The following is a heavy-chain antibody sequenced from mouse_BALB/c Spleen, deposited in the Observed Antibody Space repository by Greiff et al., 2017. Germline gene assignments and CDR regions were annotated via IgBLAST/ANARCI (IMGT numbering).Heavy chain of an antibody. CDR1: GYSITSDYA. V-gene: IGHV3-2*02. CDR2: ISYSGST. D-gene: IGHD2-14*01. J-gene: IGHJ2*01. Sequence: VQLQQSGPGLVKPSQSLSLTCTVTGYSITSDYAWNWIRQFPGNKLEWMGYISYSGSTSYNPSLKSRISITRDTSKNQFFLQLNSVTTEDTATYYCARYRYDGEYYFDYWGQGTTLTVSS. CDR3: ARYRYDGEYYFDY.